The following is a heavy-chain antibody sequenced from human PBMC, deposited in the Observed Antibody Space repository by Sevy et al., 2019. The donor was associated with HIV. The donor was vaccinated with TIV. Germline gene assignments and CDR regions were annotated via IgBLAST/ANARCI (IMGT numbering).Heavy chain of an antibody. CDR1: GGSIGSNSFY. Sequence: SETLSLTCTVSGGSIGSNSFYWGWIRQPPGKELEWIGTVSYGGSTYYNPSLRSRVPISVDASKKQFSLKLGSVTAADTAVYYCARQKVRSAYYYDTSGRQGKADFDSWGQGTLVTVSS. V-gene: IGHV4-39*01. D-gene: IGHD3-22*01. CDR3: ARQKVRSAYYYDTSGRQGKADFDS. J-gene: IGHJ4*02. CDR2: VSYGGST.